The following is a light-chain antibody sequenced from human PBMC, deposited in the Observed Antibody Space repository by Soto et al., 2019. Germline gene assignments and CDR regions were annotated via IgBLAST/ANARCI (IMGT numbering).Light chain of an antibody. V-gene: IGLV1-47*01. J-gene: IGLJ3*02. CDR2: RNN. CDR3: AAWDDTLNGQV. Sequence: QSVLTQPPSASGTPGQRVTISCSGSRSNIGRNYVYWCQHLPGTAPKLLMQRNNERPSGVPDRFSGSKSGTSVSLAISGLRSEDEATYYCAAWDDTLNGQVFGGGTKLTVL. CDR1: RSNIGRNY.